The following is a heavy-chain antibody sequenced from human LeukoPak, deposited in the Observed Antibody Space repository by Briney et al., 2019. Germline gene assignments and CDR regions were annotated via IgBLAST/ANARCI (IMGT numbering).Heavy chain of an antibody. CDR2: IKQDGSEK. CDR3: AGDSSNWDFDY. D-gene: IGHD7-27*01. J-gene: IGHJ4*02. CDR1: GFTFSSYW. V-gene: IGHV3-7*01. Sequence: GGSLRLSCAASGFTFSSYWMSWVRQAPGKGLEWVANIKQDGSEKYYVDSVKGRFTISRDNAKNSLYLQMNSLRAEDTAVYYCAGDSSNWDFDYWGQGTLVTVSS.